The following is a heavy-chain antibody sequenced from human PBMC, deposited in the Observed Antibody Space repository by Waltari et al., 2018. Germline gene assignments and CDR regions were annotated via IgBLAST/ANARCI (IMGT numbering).Heavy chain of an antibody. J-gene: IGHJ4*02. D-gene: IGHD3-22*01. V-gene: IGHV3-11*04. CDR1: GLTFNDYY. CDR2: MGGSCNTI. CDR3: ASNYYDSSGYMDH. Sequence: QVQLVESGGGLVKPGGSLRLSCTASGLTFNDYYMNWIRQAPGKGLEWISYMGGSCNTIYHADSVKGRFTISRDNAKNSLFVQMNSLRAEDTGVYYCASNYYDSSGYMDHWGQGTLVTVSS.